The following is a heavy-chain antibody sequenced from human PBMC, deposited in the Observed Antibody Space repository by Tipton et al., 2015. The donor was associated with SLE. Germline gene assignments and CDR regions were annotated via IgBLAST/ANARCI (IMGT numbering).Heavy chain of an antibody. CDR1: GDSIFSYY. D-gene: IGHD3-9*01. V-gene: IGHV4-59*01. CDR3: ARDKWGEYTASTGYFWSFDP. Sequence: TLSLTCTVSGDSIFSYYWSWIRQSPKKGLEWIGYIDYSGTANYSPSLQSRVSMSLDMSANKISLRLTSVTAADTAVYFCARDKWGEYTASTGYFWSFDPWGQGIPVTVSS. CDR2: IDYSGTA. J-gene: IGHJ5*02.